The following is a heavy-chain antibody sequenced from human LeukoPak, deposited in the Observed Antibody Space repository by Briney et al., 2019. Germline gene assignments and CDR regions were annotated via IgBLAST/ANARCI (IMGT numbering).Heavy chain of an antibody. CDR1: GFTFSSYA. CDR3: AIDYVGSFDY. D-gene: IGHD1-26*01. Sequence: GGSLRLSCAVSGFTFSSYAMSWVRQAPGKGLEWVSAISGSGGSTYYADSVKGRFTISRDNSKNTLYLQMNSLRAEDTAVYYCAIDYVGSFDYWGQGTLVTVSS. J-gene: IGHJ4*02. CDR2: ISGSGGST. V-gene: IGHV3-23*01.